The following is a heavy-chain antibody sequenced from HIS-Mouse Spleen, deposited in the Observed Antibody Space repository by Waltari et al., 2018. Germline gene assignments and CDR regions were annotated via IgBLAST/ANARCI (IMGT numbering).Heavy chain of an antibody. CDR1: GGPISSYY. CDR2: IYYSGST. Sequence: QVQLQESGPGLVKPSETLSLTCTVSGGPISSYYWSWIRQPPGKGLEWIGYIYYSGSTNYNPSLKSRVTISVDTSKNQFSLKLSSVTAADTAVYYCARTHYGSGSYGVWGQGTLVTVSS. D-gene: IGHD3-10*01. J-gene: IGHJ4*02. CDR3: ARTHYGSGSYGV. V-gene: IGHV4-59*01.